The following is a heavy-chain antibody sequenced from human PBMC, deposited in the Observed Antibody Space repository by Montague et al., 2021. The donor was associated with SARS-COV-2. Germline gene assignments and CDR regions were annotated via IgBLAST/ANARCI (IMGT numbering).Heavy chain of an antibody. CDR3: ARGGGSGYRYYFDY. Sequence: SETLSLTCTVSGGSISSYYWNWIRQPPGKGLEWIGYIYYSGRTNYNPSLKSRVTISVDTSKNQFSPKLSSVTAADTAVYYCARGGGSGYRYYFDYWGQGSLVTVSS. CDR1: GGSISSYY. D-gene: IGHD3-22*01. CDR2: IYYSGRT. J-gene: IGHJ4*02. V-gene: IGHV4-59*01.